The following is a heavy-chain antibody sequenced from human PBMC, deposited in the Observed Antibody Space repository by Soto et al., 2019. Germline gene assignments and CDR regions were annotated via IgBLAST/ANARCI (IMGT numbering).Heavy chain of an antibody. Sequence: EVQLLESGGGLVQPGGSLRLSCAASGFTFSSYAMSLVRQAPGKGLEWVSAISGSGGSTYYADSVKGRFTISRDNSKNTLYLQMNSLRAEDTAVYYCAKDISFHVFYWYFDLWGRGTLVTVSS. J-gene: IGHJ2*01. CDR2: ISGSGGST. V-gene: IGHV3-23*01. CDR1: GFTFSSYA. CDR3: AKDISFHVFYWYFDL.